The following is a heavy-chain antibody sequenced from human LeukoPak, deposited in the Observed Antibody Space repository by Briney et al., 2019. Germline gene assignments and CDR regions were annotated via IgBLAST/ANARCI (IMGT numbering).Heavy chain of an antibody. CDR1: GGSISSYY. CDR3: ARGPGSGNLRRYYYYMDV. J-gene: IGHJ6*03. Sequence: SETLSLTCTVSGGSISSYYWSWIRQPPGKGLEWIGYIYYSGSTNYNPSPKSRVTISVDTSKNQFSLKLSSVTAADTAVYYCARGPGSGNLRRYYYYMDVWGKGTTVTVSS. V-gene: IGHV4-59*01. D-gene: IGHD2-15*01. CDR2: IYYSGST.